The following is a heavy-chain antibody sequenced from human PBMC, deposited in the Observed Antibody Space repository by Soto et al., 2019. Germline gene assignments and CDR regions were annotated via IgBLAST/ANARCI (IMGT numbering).Heavy chain of an antibody. Sequence: QVQLVQSGAEEKKPGASVKVSCKASGYTFTSYAMHWVRQAPGQRLEWMGWINAGNGNTKYSQKFQGRVTITRDTSASTAYMELSSLRSEDTAVYYCAKAYYYDSSGFAFDYWGQGTLVTVSS. CDR2: INAGNGNT. D-gene: IGHD3-22*01. CDR1: GYTFTSYA. J-gene: IGHJ4*02. CDR3: AKAYYYDSSGFAFDY. V-gene: IGHV1-3*05.